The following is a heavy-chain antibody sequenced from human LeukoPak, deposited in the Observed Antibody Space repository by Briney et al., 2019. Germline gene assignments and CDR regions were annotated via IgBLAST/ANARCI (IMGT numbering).Heavy chain of an antibody. CDR3: ASGHCSSTSCSYFDY. D-gene: IGHD2-2*03. J-gene: IGHJ4*02. V-gene: IGHV4-61*01. Sequence: SETLSLTCTVSGGSVSSGSYYWSWIRQPPGKGVEWIGYIYYSGSTNYNPSLKSRVTISVDTSKNQFSLKLSSVTAADTAVYYCASGHCSSTSCSYFDYWGQGTLVTVSS. CDR2: IYYSGST. CDR1: GGSVSSGSYY.